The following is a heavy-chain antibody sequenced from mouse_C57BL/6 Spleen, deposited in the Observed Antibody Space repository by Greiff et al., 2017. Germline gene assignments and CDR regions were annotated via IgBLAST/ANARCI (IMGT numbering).Heavy chain of an antibody. V-gene: IGHV1-64*01. D-gene: IGHD2-1*01. CDR2: IHPNSGST. Sequence: QVQLQQPGAELVKPGASVKLSCKASGYTFTSYWMHWVKQRPGQGLEWIGMIHPNSGSTNYNEKFKSKATLTVDKSSSTAYMQLSSLTSEDSAVYYCARLGGNGYFDVWGTGTTVTVSS. J-gene: IGHJ1*03. CDR1: GYTFTSYW. CDR3: ARLGGNGYFDV.